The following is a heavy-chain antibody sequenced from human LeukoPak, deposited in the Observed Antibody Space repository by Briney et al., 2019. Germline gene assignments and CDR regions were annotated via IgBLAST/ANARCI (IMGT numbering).Heavy chain of an antibody. CDR3: ASLGYGGEYFDC. CDR1: GGSISSDY. V-gene: IGHV4-59*08. CDR2: IYNSGST. J-gene: IGHJ4*02. D-gene: IGHD5-12*01. Sequence: SETLSLTCTVSGGSISSDYWSWIRQPPGKGLEWVAYIYNSGSTSYNPSLKSRVTISMNTSKNQFSLKLSSVTAADTAVYYCASLGYGGEYFDCWGQGTLVTVSS.